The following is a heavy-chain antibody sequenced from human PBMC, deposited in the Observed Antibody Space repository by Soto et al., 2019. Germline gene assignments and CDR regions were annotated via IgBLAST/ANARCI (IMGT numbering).Heavy chain of an antibody. Sequence: GASVKVSCKSSGCTFSSYAISWVRQAPGQGLEWMGGIIPIFGTANYAQKFQGRVTITADESTSTAYMELSSLRSEDTAVYYCASKESWGNYAKYYYYGMDVWGQGTTVTVSS. D-gene: IGHD4-4*01. CDR2: IIPIFGTA. V-gene: IGHV1-69*13. CDR1: GCTFSSYA. CDR3: ASKESWGNYAKYYYYGMDV. J-gene: IGHJ6*02.